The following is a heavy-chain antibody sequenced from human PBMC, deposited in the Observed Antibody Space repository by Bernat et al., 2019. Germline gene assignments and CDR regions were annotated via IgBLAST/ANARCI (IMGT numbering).Heavy chain of an antibody. V-gene: IGHV3-23*01. CDR2: ISGSGGST. Sequence: EVQLLESGGGLVQPGGSLRLSCAASGFTFSSYAMSWVRQAPGKGLEWVLAISGSGGSTYYADPVKGRFTISRDNSKNTLYLQMNSLRAEDTAVYYCAKESNYCSSTSCPFDYWGQGTLVTVSS. CDR1: GFTFSSYA. J-gene: IGHJ4*02. CDR3: AKESNYCSSTSCPFDY. D-gene: IGHD2-2*01.